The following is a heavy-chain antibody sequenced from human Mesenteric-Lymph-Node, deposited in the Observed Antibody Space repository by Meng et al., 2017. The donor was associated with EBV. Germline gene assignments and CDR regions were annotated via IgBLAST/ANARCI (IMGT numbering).Heavy chain of an antibody. Sequence: QTQRQGEAARPGVTSETSAPPCTVVVDPIGSNFSYLGWIRQPPRRGVEGFGGNNHSGITNYNPPLSSRVTMSVDKSKNQFSPNLISFAAADKAVYYCSGAKCSGGGCPGGSWGQGTLVTVSS. CDR1: VDPIGSNFSY. CDR2: NNHSGIT. J-gene: IGHJ5*02. V-gene: IGHV4-39*07. CDR3: SGAKCSGGGCPGGS. D-gene: IGHD2-15*01.